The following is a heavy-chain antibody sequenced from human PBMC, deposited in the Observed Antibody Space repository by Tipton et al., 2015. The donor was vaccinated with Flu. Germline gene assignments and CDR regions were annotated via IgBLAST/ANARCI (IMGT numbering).Heavy chain of an antibody. CDR2: IYYSGST. CDR3: AITTGRVYMIVGAFDI. CDR1: GGSISSSSYY. J-gene: IGHJ3*02. D-gene: IGHD3-22*01. Sequence: TLSLTCTVSGGSISSSSYYWGWIRQPPGKGVEWIGSIYYSGSTYYNPSLKSRVTISVDTSKNQFSLKLSSVTAADTAVYYCAITTGRVYMIVGAFDIWGQGTMVTVSS. V-gene: IGHV4-39*07.